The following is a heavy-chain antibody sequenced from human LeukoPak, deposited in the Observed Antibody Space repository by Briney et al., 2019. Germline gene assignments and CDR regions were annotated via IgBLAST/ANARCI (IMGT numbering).Heavy chain of an antibody. J-gene: IGHJ3*01. Sequence: GGSLRLSCAASGFTFSSYAMSWVRQAPGKGLEWVSCVSNSGSYIYYANSVKGRFSISRDNVKNSLYLQMNSLRVEDTAVYYCARGGAYGASNFWGQGTMVAVSS. CDR1: GFTFSSYA. V-gene: IGHV3-21*04. D-gene: IGHD2-8*01. CDR2: VSNSGSYI. CDR3: ARGGAYGASNF.